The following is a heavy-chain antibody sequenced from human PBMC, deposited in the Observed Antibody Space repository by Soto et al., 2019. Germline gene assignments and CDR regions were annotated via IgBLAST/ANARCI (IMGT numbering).Heavy chain of an antibody. J-gene: IGHJ3*02. V-gene: IGHV4-61*01. CDR3: ARGSGPNDAFDI. D-gene: IGHD2-15*01. CDR1: GGSISSGYYY. CDR2: IYYSGST. Sequence: PSETLSLTCTVSGGSISSGYYYWSWIRQPPGKGLEWIEYIYYSGSTNYNPSLKSRVTISVDTSKNQFSLKLSSVTAADTAVYYCARGSGPNDAFDIWGQGTMVTVSS.